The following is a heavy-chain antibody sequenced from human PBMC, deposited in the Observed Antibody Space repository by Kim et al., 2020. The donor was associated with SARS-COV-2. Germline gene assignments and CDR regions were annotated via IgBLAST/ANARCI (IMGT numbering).Heavy chain of an antibody. J-gene: IGHJ6*02. CDR2: TRNKANSYTT. V-gene: IGHV3-72*01. Sequence: GGSLRLSCAASGFTFSDHYMDWVRQAPGKGLEWVGRTRNKANSYTTEYAASVKGRFTISRDDSKNSLYLQMNSLKTEDTAVYYCAADSSGYYNYYYGMDVWGQGTTVTVSS. CDR1: GFTFSDHY. D-gene: IGHD3-22*01. CDR3: AADSSGYYNYYYGMDV.